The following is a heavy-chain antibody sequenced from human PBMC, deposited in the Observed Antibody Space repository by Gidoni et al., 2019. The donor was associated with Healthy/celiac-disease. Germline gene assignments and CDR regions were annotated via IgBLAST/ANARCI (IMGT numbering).Heavy chain of an antibody. J-gene: IGHJ5*02. V-gene: IGHV4-39*01. Sequence: GLEWIGSIYYSGSTYYNPSLKSRVTISVDTSKNQFSLKLSSVTAADTAVYYCAKTFRGSYSRFDPWGQGTLVTVSS. D-gene: IGHD1-26*01. CDR2: IYYSGST. CDR3: AKTFRGSYSRFDP.